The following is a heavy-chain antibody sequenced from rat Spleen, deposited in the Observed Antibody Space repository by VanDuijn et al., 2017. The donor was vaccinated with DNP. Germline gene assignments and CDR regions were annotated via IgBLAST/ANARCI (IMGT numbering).Heavy chain of an antibody. CDR3: VTTIAAIDY. Sequence: EVQLVESGGGLVQPGRSLKLSCAASGFTFSNYDMAWVRQAPTKGLEWVASISPSGGSTYYRDSVKGRFTLSRDNARNSLYLQMDSLRSEDTATYYCVTTIAAIDYWGQGVMVTVSS. D-gene: IGHD1-2*01. CDR1: GFTFSNYD. V-gene: IGHV5S13*01. CDR2: ISPSGGST. J-gene: IGHJ2*01.